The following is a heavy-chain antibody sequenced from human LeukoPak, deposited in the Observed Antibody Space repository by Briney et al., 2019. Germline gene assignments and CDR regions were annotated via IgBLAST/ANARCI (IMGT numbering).Heavy chain of an antibody. CDR3: AKASTNWGKFYLDY. Sequence: GGSLRLSCAASRFTFSSYDMTWVRQAPGKGLEWVSTISASGSSTFYADSVRGQFTIFRDNSKNTLYLQMNSLRAEDTAIYYCAKASTNWGKFYLDYWGQGTLVTVSS. D-gene: IGHD7-27*01. CDR1: RFTFSSYD. V-gene: IGHV3-23*01. J-gene: IGHJ4*02. CDR2: ISASGSST.